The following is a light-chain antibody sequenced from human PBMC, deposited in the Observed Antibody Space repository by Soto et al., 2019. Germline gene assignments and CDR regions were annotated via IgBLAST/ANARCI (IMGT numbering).Light chain of an antibody. CDR3: QTWGTAYVL. J-gene: IGLJ2*01. CDR1: SGHSTYT. V-gene: IGLV4-69*01. Sequence: QLVLTQSPSVSASLGASVKLTCTLSSGHSTYTIAWHQQQPQRGPRFLMKLSSDGSHIKGDGIPDRFSGSSSGAERYLTISSLQSEDEADYYCQTWGTAYVLFGGGTKLTVL. CDR2: LSSDGSH.